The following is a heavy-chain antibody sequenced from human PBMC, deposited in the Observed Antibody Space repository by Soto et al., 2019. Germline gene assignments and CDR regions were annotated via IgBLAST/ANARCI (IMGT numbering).Heavy chain of an antibody. J-gene: IGHJ3*01. CDR3: ARNLYGRAFDF. CDR2: VNPFDEHT. Sequence: QVRLVQSGAEVKRPGASVKVSCKTSGYTFTSYHVSWVRQAPGQGLEWMGWVNPFDEHTNYSQKFQGRVSMTLDRFTDTAYMEVWSLRSDDTAVYFCARNLYGRAFDFWGQGTMVAVSS. CDR1: GYTFTSYH. D-gene: IGHD3-16*01. V-gene: IGHV1-18*01.